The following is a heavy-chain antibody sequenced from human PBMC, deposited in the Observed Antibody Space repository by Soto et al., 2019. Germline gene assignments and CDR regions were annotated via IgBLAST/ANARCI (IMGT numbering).Heavy chain of an antibody. J-gene: IGHJ4*02. D-gene: IGHD2-15*01. CDR1: GFTFSASA. CDR2: IRSNGRT. Sequence: EVQLVESGGGLVQPGGSLELSCAASGFTFSASAMHWVRQASGKGLEWVGRIRSNGRTAYAASMQGRFTMSRDDSKKTAYLQLNSLTTDYTAVYYCARLDCSVGSCYPYYFEHWGQGALVTVSA. V-gene: IGHV3-73*02. CDR3: ARLDCSVGSCYPYYFEH.